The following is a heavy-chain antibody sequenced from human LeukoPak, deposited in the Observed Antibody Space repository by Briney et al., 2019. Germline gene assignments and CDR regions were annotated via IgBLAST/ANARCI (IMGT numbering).Heavy chain of an antibody. Sequence: GGSLRLSCAASGFTFSSYAMHWVRQAPGKGLEWVAVISYDGSNKYYADSVKGRFTISRDNSKNTLYLQMNSLRAEDTAVYYCAKYLHMGVGYSYGGNFDYWGQGTLVTVSS. CDR2: ISYDGSNK. V-gene: IGHV3-30-3*02. CDR1: GFTFSSYA. CDR3: AKYLHMGVGYSYGGNFDY. J-gene: IGHJ4*02. D-gene: IGHD5-18*01.